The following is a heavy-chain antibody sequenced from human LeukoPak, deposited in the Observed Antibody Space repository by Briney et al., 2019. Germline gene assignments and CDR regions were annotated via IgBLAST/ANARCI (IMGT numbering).Heavy chain of an antibody. CDR1: GYTFTSYA. CDR3: ATSSGSYYNGYYYYYGMDV. V-gene: IGHV1-3*01. D-gene: IGHD3-10*01. J-gene: IGHJ6*04. Sequence: ASVKVSCKASGYTFTSYAMHWVRQAPGQRLEWMGWINAGNGNTKYSQKFRGRVTITRDTSASTAYMELSSLRSEDTAVYYCATSSGSYYNGYYYYYGMDVWGKGTTVTVSS. CDR2: INAGNGNT.